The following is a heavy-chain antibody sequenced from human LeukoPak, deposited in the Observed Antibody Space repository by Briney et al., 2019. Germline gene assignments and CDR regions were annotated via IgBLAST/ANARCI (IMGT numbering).Heavy chain of an antibody. Sequence: GGSLRLSCAASGFTFSSYWMHWVRQAPGKGLVWVSRINSDGSSTSYADSVKGRFTISRDNARNTLYLQMNSLRAEDTAVYYCARDGYSGYDSLVGMDVWGQGTTVTVSS. D-gene: IGHD5-12*01. J-gene: IGHJ6*02. CDR1: GFTFSSYW. V-gene: IGHV3-74*01. CDR2: INSDGSST. CDR3: ARDGYSGYDSLVGMDV.